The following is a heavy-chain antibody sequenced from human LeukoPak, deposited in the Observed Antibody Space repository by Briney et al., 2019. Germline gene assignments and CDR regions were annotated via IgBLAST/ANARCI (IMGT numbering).Heavy chain of an antibody. CDR3: ARVRAWSFDY. Sequence: GGSLRLSCAASGFTFTNYWMHWVRQAPGKGLVWVSRINSDGTSTTYADFVKGTFTISRDNAKSTLYLQMNSLRAEDTAMYYCARVRAWSFDYWGQGTLVTVSS. J-gene: IGHJ4*02. CDR2: INSDGTST. CDR1: GFTFTNYW. D-gene: IGHD3-16*01. V-gene: IGHV3-74*01.